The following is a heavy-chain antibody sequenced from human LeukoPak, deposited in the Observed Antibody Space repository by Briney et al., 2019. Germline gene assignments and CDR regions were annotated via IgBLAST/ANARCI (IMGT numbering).Heavy chain of an antibody. CDR2: IHYSGST. J-gene: IGHJ4*02. V-gene: IGHV4-39*01. Sequence: PSETLSLTCTVSGGSIRSSSYYWGWIRQPPGKGLEWIGSIHYSGSTYYNASLKSRGTISVDTSKNQFSLKLNSVTAADTAVYFCARQVVAVAGTGYFDYWGQGTLVTVSS. CDR1: GGSIRSSSYY. CDR3: ARQVVAVAGTGYFDY. D-gene: IGHD6-19*01.